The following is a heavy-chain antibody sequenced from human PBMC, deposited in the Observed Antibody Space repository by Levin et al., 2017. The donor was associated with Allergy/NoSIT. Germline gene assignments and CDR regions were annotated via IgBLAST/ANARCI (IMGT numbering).Heavy chain of an antibody. D-gene: IGHD3-22*01. CDR2: ISSSSSTI. CDR1: GFTFSNYS. J-gene: IGHJ4*02. V-gene: IGHV3-48*01. CDR3: ARDNLDDYHRSGYYFPGY. Sequence: PGGSLRLSCAASGFTFSNYSMNWVRQAPGKGLEWVSYISSSSSTIYYADSVKGRFTISRDNANDSLFLQMNSLRAEDTAVYYCARDNLDDYHRSGYYFPGYWGQGTLVAVSS.